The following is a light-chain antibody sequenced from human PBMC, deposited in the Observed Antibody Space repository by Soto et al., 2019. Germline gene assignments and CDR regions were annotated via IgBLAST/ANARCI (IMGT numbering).Light chain of an antibody. CDR1: QSILHSSNNKNH. J-gene: IGKJ1*01. Sequence: DIVMTQSPDSLAVSLGERATINCKSSQSILHSSNNKNHLVWYQQKPGQPPKLLIYWASTRESGVPDRFSGSGSGTDFTLTISSLQAEDVAVYFCQQSYSTPLTFGQGTKVEIK. V-gene: IGKV4-1*01. CDR3: QQSYSTPLT. CDR2: WAS.